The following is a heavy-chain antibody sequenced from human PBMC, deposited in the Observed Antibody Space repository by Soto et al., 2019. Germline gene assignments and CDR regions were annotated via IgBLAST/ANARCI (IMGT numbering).Heavy chain of an antibody. J-gene: IGHJ6*03. D-gene: IGHD3-10*01. V-gene: IGHV1-69*02. CDR2: IIPMPGIA. Sequence: QVQLVQSGAEVKKPGSSVKVSCTASGDTFITYSFTWVRQAPGQGLEWMGRIIPMPGIANYAKKVQGRVTITADKSTSTAYMELSSLRSDDAAVYYCAGLNTVVRGLHRQDPFYMDVWGKGTTVTVSS. CDR1: GDTFITYS. CDR3: AGLNTVVRGLHRQDPFYMDV.